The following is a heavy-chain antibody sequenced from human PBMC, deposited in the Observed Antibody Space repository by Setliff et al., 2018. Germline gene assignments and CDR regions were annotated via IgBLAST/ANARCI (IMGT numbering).Heavy chain of an antibody. CDR1: GFNFKTSA. V-gene: IGHV3-73*01. D-gene: IGHD3-9*01. CDR2: IRSKINNYAT. J-gene: IGHJ4*02. Sequence: GGSLRLSCVTSGFNFKTSAIHWVRQSSGQGLEWLGRIRSKINNYATSYGASLGGTFVISRDDSKDTAYLQMNSLKIEDTAVYYCARSSGPRVVLAADFDYWGQGTLVTVSS. CDR3: ARSSGPRVVLAADFDY.